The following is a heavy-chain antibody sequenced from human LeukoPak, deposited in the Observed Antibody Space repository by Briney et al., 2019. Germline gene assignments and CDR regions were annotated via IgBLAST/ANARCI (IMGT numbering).Heavy chain of an antibody. CDR3: VRDGRGGYLDY. J-gene: IGHJ4*02. D-gene: IGHD3-16*01. Sequence: GGSLRLSCAASGFTFSGSWMSWVRQAPGKGLEWVASIKQDGSEKYYVDSVKGRFTISRDNVKKSLYLQMNSLRAEDTAVYYCVRDGRGGYLDYWGQGTLVTVSS. CDR2: IKQDGSEK. CDR1: GFTFSGSW. V-gene: IGHV3-7*01.